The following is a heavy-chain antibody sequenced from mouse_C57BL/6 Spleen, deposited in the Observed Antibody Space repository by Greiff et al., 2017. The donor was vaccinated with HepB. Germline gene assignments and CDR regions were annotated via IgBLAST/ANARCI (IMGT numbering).Heavy chain of an antibody. Sequence: EVHLVESGEGLVKPGGSLKLSCAASGFTFSSYAMSWVRQTPEKRLEWVAYISSGGDYIYYADTVKGRFTISRDNARNTLYLQMSSLKSEDTAMYYCTRDPPYYGAMDYWGQGTSVTVSS. V-gene: IGHV5-9-1*02. J-gene: IGHJ4*01. CDR1: GFTFSSYA. CDR2: ISSGGDYI. CDR3: TRDPPYYGAMDY. D-gene: IGHD2-10*01.